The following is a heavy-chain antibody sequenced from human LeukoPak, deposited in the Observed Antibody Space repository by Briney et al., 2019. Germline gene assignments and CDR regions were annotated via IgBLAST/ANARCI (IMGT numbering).Heavy chain of an antibody. CDR2: ISYDGSNK. J-gene: IGHJ3*02. Sequence: PGGSLRLSCAASGFTFSSYAMHWVRQAPGKGLEWVAVISYDGSNKYYADSVKGRFTISRDNSKNTLYLQMNSLRAEDTAVYYCARDVEMATIGLSFDIWGQGTMVTVSS. CDR3: ARDVEMATIGLSFDI. D-gene: IGHD5-24*01. CDR1: GFTFSSYA. V-gene: IGHV3-30-3*01.